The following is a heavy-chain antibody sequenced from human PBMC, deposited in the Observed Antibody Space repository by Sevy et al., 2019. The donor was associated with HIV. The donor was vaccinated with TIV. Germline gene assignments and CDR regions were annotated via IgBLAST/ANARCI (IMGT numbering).Heavy chain of an antibody. V-gene: IGHV4-39*01. J-gene: IGHJ4*02. D-gene: IGHD3-3*01. Sequence: SETLSLTCTVSGGSISSSSYYWGWIRQPPGKGLEWIGSIYYSGSTYYNPSLKSRVTISVDTSKNQFSLKLSSVTAADTAVYYCARHPDVLRFLESSGYFDYWGQGTLVTVSS. CDR2: IYYSGST. CDR3: ARHPDVLRFLESSGYFDY. CDR1: GGSISSSSYY.